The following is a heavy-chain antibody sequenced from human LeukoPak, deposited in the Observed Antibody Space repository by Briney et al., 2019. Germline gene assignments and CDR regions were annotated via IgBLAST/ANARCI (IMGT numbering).Heavy chain of an antibody. J-gene: IGHJ6*02. CDR1: GFTFSDYY. V-gene: IGHV3-11*04. Sequence: GGSLRLSCAASGFTFSDYYMSWIRQAPGKGLEWVSYISSSGSTIYYADSVKGRFTIPRDNAKNSLYLQMNNLSADDTAVYYCAKLLLRQDYFYGMDVWGQGTTVTVSS. D-gene: IGHD2-21*02. CDR3: AKLLLRQDYFYGMDV. CDR2: ISSSGSTI.